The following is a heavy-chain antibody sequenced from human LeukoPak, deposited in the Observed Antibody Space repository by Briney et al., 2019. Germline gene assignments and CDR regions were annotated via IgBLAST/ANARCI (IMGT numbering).Heavy chain of an antibody. CDR2: FSSSSGNI. Sequence: GGSLRLSCAASGFIFSSYTMNWVRQAPGKGLEWISHFSSSSGNIYYADSVKGRFTISRDNAKSSVYLQMNSLRDEDTAVYYCVRDPDALDYWGQGTLVTVSS. J-gene: IGHJ4*02. CDR3: VRDPDALDY. CDR1: GFIFSSYT. V-gene: IGHV3-48*02.